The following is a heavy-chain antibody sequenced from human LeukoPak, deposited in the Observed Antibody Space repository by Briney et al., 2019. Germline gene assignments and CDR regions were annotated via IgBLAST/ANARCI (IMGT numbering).Heavy chain of an antibody. CDR1: GGSISSSSYY. CDR2: IYYSGST. CDR3: ARLYGSGSYYFDY. J-gene: IGHJ4*02. D-gene: IGHD3-10*01. V-gene: IGHV4-39*01. Sequence: SETLSLTCTVSGGSISSSSYYWGWIRQPPGKGLEWIGSIYYSGSTYYNPSLKSQVTISVDTSKNQFSLKLSSVTAADTAVYYCARLYGSGSYYFDYWGQGTLVTVSS.